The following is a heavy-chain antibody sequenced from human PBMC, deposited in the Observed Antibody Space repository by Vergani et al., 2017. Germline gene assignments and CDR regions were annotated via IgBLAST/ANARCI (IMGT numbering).Heavy chain of an antibody. V-gene: IGHV4-31*03. CDR2: IYYSGST. CDR1: GGSISSGGYY. D-gene: IGHD2-2*01. CDR3: AREMACSSTSCSNSGYYYYMDV. Sequence: QVQLQESGPGLVKPSQTLSLTCTVSGGSISSGGYYWSWIRQHPGKGLEWIGYIYYSGSTYYNPSLKSRVTISVDTSKNQFSLKLSSVTAADTAVYYCAREMACSSTSCSNSGYYYYMDVWGKGTTVTVSS. J-gene: IGHJ6*03.